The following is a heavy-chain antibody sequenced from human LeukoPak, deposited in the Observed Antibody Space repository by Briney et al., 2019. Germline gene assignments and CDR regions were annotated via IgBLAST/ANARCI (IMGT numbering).Heavy chain of an antibody. Sequence: SETLSLTCTISDDAARSDNYYGGWVRQPPGKGLEWIGNIYYSGSTYYNPSLKSRVTMSVDTSKNQFFLKLNSVTAADTAVYYCARGRPYSGGYHLDYWGQGTLVTVSA. CDR1: DDAARSDNYY. J-gene: IGHJ4*02. V-gene: IGHV4-39*01. CDR3: ARGRPYSGGYHLDY. D-gene: IGHD1-26*01. CDR2: IYYSGST.